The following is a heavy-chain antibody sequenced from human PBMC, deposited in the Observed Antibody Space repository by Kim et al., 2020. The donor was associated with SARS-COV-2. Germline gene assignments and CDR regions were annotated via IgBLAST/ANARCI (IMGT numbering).Heavy chain of an antibody. V-gene: IGHV2-70*01. CDR2: IDWDDDK. CDR3: ARIRRQQLVRPYFDY. Sequence: SGPTLVNPTQTLTLTCTFSGFSLSTSGMCVSWIRQPPGKALEWLALIDWDDDKYYSTSLKTRLTISKDTSKNQVVLTMTNMDPVDTATYYCARIRRQQLVRPYFDYWGQGTLVTVSS. J-gene: IGHJ4*02. D-gene: IGHD6-13*01. CDR1: GFSLSTSGMC.